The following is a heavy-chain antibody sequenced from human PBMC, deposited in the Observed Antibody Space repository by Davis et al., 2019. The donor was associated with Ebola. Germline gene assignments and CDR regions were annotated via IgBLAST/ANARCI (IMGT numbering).Heavy chain of an antibody. Sequence: PSETLSLTCTVSGGSISSSSYYWGWIRQPPGKGLEWIGSIYYSGSTYYNPSLKSRVTISVDTSKKQFSLKLSSVTAADTAVYYCARVVAAVGIGGYYYYYMDVWGKGTTVTVSS. CDR2: IYYSGST. CDR3: ARVVAAVGIGGYYYYYMDV. D-gene: IGHD6-13*01. J-gene: IGHJ6*03. CDR1: GGSISSSSYY. V-gene: IGHV4-39*07.